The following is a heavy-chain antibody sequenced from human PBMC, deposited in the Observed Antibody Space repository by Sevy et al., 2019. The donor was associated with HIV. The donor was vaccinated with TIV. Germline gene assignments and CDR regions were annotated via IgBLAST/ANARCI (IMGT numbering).Heavy chain of an antibody. D-gene: IGHD3-22*01. CDR1: GYSFTSHW. CDR2: IFPGDSET. J-gene: IGHJ4*02. CDR3: ARSRSGYFDSSGYYIN. V-gene: IGHV5-51*01. Sequence: GESLKISCMGHGYSFTSHWIGWVRQMPGKGLDWMGIIFPGDSETRYSPSFQGEVTISADKSISTAFLQWSSLKASDTAIYYCARSRSGYFDSSGYYINWGQGTLVTVSS.